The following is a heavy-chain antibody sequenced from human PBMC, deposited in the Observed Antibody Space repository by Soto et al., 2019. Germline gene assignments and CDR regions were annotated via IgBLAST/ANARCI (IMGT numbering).Heavy chain of an antibody. CDR1: GYSFTSYW. D-gene: IGHD6-13*01. V-gene: IGHV5-51*01. Sequence: PGESLKISCKGSGYSFTSYWIGWVRQMPGKGLEWMGIIYPGDSDTRYSPSFQGQVTISADKSISTAYLQWSSLKASDTAMYYCARLPDSPIAAAGTGAFDIWGQGTMVTVSS. J-gene: IGHJ3*02. CDR3: ARLPDSPIAAAGTGAFDI. CDR2: IYPGDSDT.